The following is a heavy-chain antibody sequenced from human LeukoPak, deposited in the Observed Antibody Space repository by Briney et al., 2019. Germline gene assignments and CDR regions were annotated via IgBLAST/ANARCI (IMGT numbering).Heavy chain of an antibody. V-gene: IGHV3-21*01. D-gene: IGHD2-2*01. J-gene: IGHJ4*02. CDR3: AKSGPYCSSTTCNYFDY. CDR1: GFTFSSYS. Sequence: GGSLRLSCAASGFTFSSYSMNWVRQAPGKGLEWVSTISSSSSCTYYADSVKGRFTISRDNAKNALYLQMNTLSVEDTAVYYCAKSGPYCSSTTCNYFDYWGQGTLVTVSS. CDR2: ISSSSSCT.